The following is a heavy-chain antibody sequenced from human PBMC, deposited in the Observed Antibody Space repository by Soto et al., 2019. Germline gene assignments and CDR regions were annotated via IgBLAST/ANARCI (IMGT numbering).Heavy chain of an antibody. J-gene: IGHJ3*02. D-gene: IGHD4-17*01. CDR3: GKDPNGDYIGAFDI. Sequence: EVHLLESGGGLVQPGGSLRLSCAASGFIFRNYAMSWVRQAPGKGLEWVSGIGASGGTTHLADSVKGRFTISRDNSRNILFLQMNSLRVEDTAVYYCGKDPNGDYIGAFDIWGQGTVATVSS. CDR2: IGASGGTT. CDR1: GFIFRNYA. V-gene: IGHV3-23*01.